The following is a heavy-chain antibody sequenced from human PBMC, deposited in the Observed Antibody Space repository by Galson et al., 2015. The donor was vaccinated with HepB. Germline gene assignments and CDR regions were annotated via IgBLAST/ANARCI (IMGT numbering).Heavy chain of an antibody. Sequence: SVKVSCKASGGTFTSYTISWVRQAPGQGLEWMGRIIPILGNANYAQKFQGRVTITADKSTSTAYMELSSLRSEDTAVYYCARIAVAGEGHSWWHFKLWARGTLVT. V-gene: IGHV1-69*02. D-gene: IGHD6-13*01. CDR2: IIPILGNA. J-gene: IGHJ2*01. CDR1: GGTFTSYT. CDR3: ARIAVAGEGHSWWHFKL.